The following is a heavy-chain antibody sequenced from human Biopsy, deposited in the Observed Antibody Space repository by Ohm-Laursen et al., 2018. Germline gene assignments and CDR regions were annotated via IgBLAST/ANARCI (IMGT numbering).Heavy chain of an antibody. D-gene: IGHD1-1*01. CDR1: GFNFNHYA. V-gene: IGHV3-9*01. CDR2: ISWHSGSR. Sequence: SLRLSCAASGFNFNHYAMHWVRQAPGKGLEWVSGISWHSGSRGYADSVKGRFTISRDNAKKLLYLQMNSLRAEDTALYYCAKDVRVKVQLDGMDVWGQGTTVTVSS. CDR3: AKDVRVKVQLDGMDV. J-gene: IGHJ6*02.